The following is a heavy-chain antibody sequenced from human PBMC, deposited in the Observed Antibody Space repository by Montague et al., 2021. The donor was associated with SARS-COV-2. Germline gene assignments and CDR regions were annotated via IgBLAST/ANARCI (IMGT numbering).Heavy chain of an antibody. D-gene: IGHD6-19*01. CDR3: ARSKLLRSRYSSGWYGPGWFDP. CDR2: TYYRSKWYV. J-gene: IGHJ5*02. Sequence: CAISGDSVSSNSGAWNWIRLSPLRGLEWLGRTYYRSKWYVDYAGSVRSRITINPDTSKNQFSLQMSSVTPDDTAVYYCARSKLLRSRYSSGWYGPGWFDPWDQGTPVTVSS. CDR1: GDSVSSNSGA. V-gene: IGHV6-1*01.